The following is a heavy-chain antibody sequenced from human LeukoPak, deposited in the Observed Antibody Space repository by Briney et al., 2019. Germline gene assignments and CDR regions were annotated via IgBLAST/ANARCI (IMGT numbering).Heavy chain of an antibody. Sequence: SETLSLTCTDTGGSISSYYWSWIRQPPGKGLEWIGYIYYSGSTNYNPSLKSRVTISVDTSKNQFSLKLSSVTAADTAVYYCARSLLSGNSCAFDYWGQGTLVTVSS. CDR3: ARSLLSGNSCAFDY. CDR2: IYYSGST. J-gene: IGHJ4*02. V-gene: IGHV4-59*08. CDR1: GGSISSYY. D-gene: IGHD2-15*01.